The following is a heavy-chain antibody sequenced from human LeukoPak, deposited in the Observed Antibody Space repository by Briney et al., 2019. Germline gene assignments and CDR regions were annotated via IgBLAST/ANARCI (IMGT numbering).Heavy chain of an antibody. D-gene: IGHD5-12*01. J-gene: IGHJ4*02. CDR2: IFYSGGT. CDR1: GGSINTPNYY. V-gene: IGHV4-39*07. Sequence: SETLSLTCTVSGGSINTPNYYWGWIRQTPGKGLEWIGNIFYSGGTYYSPSLTSRVTISLDTSRNQFSLKLSSVTAADTAVYYCARGEIVATIPSFDYWGQGTLVTVSS. CDR3: ARGEIVATIPSFDY.